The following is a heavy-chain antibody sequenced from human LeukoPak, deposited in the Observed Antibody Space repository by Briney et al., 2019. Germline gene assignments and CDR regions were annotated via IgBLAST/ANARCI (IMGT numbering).Heavy chain of an antibody. J-gene: IGHJ6*04. CDR2: IYYSGST. Sequence: SQTLSLTCTVSGGSISSGGYYWSWIRQHPGKGLEWIGYIYYSGSTYYNPSLKSRVTISVDTSKNQFSLKLSSVTAADTAVYYCARDLAGEECQLPGFERHYYYGMDVWGKGTTVTVSS. CDR3: ARDLAGEECQLPGFERHYYYGMDV. V-gene: IGHV4-31*03. CDR1: GGSISSGGYY. D-gene: IGHD2-2*01.